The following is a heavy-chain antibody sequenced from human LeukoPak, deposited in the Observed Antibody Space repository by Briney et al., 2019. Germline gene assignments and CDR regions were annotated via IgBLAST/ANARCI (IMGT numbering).Heavy chain of an antibody. CDR2: IYYSGST. V-gene: IGHV4-59*08. CDR1: GGSISSYY. D-gene: IGHD2-21*02. Sequence: KPSETLSLTCTVSGGSISSYYWSWIRQPPGKGLEWIGYIYYSGSTNYNPSLKSRVTISVDTSKNQFSLKLSSVTAADTAVYYCARRRRKVTAPCDALDIWGQGTMVTVSS. J-gene: IGHJ3*02. CDR3: ARRRRKVTAPCDALDI.